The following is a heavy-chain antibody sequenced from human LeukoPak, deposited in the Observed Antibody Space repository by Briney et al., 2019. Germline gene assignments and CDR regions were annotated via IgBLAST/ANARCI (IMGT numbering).Heavy chain of an antibody. J-gene: IGHJ6*02. CDR3: ARISCTGNSCRPYSYYDMDV. CDR2: IWDDGSNK. Sequence: GGSLRLSCAASGFTFNTFGMNWVRQAPGKGLEWVAVIWDDGSNKDYAYSVKGRFTVSRDNSKSTLYLQLNSLRVEDTAVYYCARISCTGNSCRPYSYYDMDVWGQGTTVTVSS. D-gene: IGHD2-15*01. V-gene: IGHV3-33*01. CDR1: GFTFNTFG.